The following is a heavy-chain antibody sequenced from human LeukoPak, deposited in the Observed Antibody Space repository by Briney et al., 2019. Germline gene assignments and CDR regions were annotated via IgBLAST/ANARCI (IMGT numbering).Heavy chain of an antibody. V-gene: IGHV4-30-4*08. CDR1: GGSISSGDYY. J-gene: IGHJ4*02. Sequence: SETLSLTCTVSGGSISSGDYYWSWIRQPPGKGLEWIGYIYYSGSTYYNPSLKSRVTISVDTSKNQFSLKLSSVTAADTAVYYCARYYYGSGSIDYWGQGILVTVSS. D-gene: IGHD3-10*01. CDR2: IYYSGST. CDR3: ARYYYGSGSIDY.